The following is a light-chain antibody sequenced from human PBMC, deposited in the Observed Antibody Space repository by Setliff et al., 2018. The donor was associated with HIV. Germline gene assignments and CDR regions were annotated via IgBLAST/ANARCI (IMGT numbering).Light chain of an antibody. CDR1: SSNIGSYNF. V-gene: IGLV2-23*02. CDR3: CSYSGSSTFDV. J-gene: IGLJ1*01. Sequence: QSVLTQPASVSGSPGQSISMSCTGSSSNIGSYNFVSWYQQHPDKAPKLIIYDVSKRPSGVSDRFSGSKSGNTASLTISGLQADDEADYYRCSYSGSSTFDVFGGGTRSPS. CDR2: DVS.